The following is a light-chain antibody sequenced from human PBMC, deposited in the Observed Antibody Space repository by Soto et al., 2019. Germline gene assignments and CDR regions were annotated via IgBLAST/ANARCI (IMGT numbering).Light chain of an antibody. CDR2: EVS. Sequence: QSALTQPASVSGSPGQSITISCTGTSSDIGSYNFVSWYQHHPGKAPKLLIYEVSYRPSGISDRFSGSKSANTASLTISGLQAEDEADYFCSSYKSITPPPPLVFGSGTKVTVL. J-gene: IGLJ1*01. CDR1: SSDIGSYNF. CDR3: SSYKSITPPPPLV. V-gene: IGLV2-14*01.